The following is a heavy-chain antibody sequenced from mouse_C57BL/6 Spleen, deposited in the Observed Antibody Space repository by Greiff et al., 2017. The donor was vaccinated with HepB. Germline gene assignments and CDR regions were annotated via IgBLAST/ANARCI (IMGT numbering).Heavy chain of an antibody. D-gene: IGHD3-3*01. Sequence: DVKLVESGGGLVQPGGSLSLSCAASGFTFTDYYMSWVRQPPGKALEWLGFIRNKANGYTTEYSASVKGRFTISRDNSQSILYLQMNALRAEDSATYYCARCGWGGGYYFDYWGQGNTRTVSS. J-gene: IGHJ2*01. CDR1: GFTFTDYY. V-gene: IGHV7-3*01. CDR3: ARCGWGGGYYFDY. CDR2: IRNKANGYTT.